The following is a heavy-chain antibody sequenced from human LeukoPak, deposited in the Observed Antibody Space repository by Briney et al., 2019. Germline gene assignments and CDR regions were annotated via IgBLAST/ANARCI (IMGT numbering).Heavy chain of an antibody. D-gene: IGHD5-18*01. CDR1: GFTFSSSG. CDR2: ITGSGGSK. CDR3: ARGRNTGRQFYFDY. V-gene: IGHV3-23*01. J-gene: IGHJ4*02. Sequence: GGSLRLSCAASGFTFSSSGMSWVRQAPGKGLECVSPITGSGGSKSYTDSVKGRFTISRDNSKNTLYLQMNSLRAEDTAVYYCARGRNTGRQFYFDYWGQGTLVTVAS.